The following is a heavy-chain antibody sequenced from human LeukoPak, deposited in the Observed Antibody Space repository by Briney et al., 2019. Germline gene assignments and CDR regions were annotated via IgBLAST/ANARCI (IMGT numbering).Heavy chain of an antibody. V-gene: IGHV3-30-3*01. J-gene: IGHJ4*02. CDR1: VFTFSSYA. Sequence: GGSLRLSCAASVFTFSSYAMHWVRQAPGKGVEGVGVISYDGSNKYYADSVKGRFTISRDNSKNTLYLQMNSLRAEDTAGYYCARTTYYYDSSGYHYFGYWGQGTLVTVSS. CDR3: ARTTYYYDSSGYHYFGY. D-gene: IGHD3-22*01. CDR2: ISYDGSNK.